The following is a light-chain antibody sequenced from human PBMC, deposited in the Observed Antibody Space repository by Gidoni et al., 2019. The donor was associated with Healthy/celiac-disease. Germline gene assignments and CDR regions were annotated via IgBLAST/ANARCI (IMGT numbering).Light chain of an antibody. CDR3: SSYTSSSTPHVV. Sequence: SALTQPASVSGSPGPAITSSCTGTSSDVGGYNYVSWYQQHPGKAPKLMIYEVSNRPSGVSNRFSGSKSGHTASLTISGLQAEDEADYYCSSYTSSSTPHVVFGGETKLTVL. V-gene: IGLV2-14*01. CDR2: EVS. CDR1: SSDVGGYNY. J-gene: IGLJ2*01.